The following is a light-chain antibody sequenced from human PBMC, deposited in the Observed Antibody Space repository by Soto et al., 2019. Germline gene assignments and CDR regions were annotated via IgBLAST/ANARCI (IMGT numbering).Light chain of an antibody. Sequence: DIQLTQSPSFLSASVGDRVTITRRTSQGISSYLAWYQQKPGKAPKLLIYAASTLQSGVPSRFSGSVSGTEFTLTISSLQPEDFATYYCQQLKSYPQTFGGGTKVEIK. CDR3: QQLKSYPQT. V-gene: IGKV1-9*01. CDR2: AAS. CDR1: QGISSY. J-gene: IGKJ4*01.